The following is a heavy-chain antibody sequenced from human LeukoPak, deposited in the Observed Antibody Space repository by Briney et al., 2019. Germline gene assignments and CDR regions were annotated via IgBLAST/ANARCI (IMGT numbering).Heavy chain of an antibody. CDR2: IGTAGDT. Sequence: GGSLRLSCAASGFTFSSYDMHWVRHATGKGLEWVSAIGTAGDTYYPGSVKGGFTISRENSKNSLYLQMNSLRAGDTAVYYCARGASSGWYDYFDYWGQGTLVTVSS. D-gene: IGHD6-19*01. J-gene: IGHJ4*02. CDR3: ARGASSGWYDYFDY. CDR1: GFTFSSYD. V-gene: IGHV3-13*04.